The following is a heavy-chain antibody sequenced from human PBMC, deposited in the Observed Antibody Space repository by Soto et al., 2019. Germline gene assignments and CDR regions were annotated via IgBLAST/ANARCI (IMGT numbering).Heavy chain of an antibody. CDR3: AKDRMNHNGVWDPFDV. CDR1: GFTFITYA. D-gene: IGHD2-8*01. J-gene: IGHJ3*01. CDR2: IGSGPDDS. Sequence: GGSLRLSCAASGFTFITYAIILFRHSPFKGLEWVSSIGSGPDDSDSADSVKGRFIISRDNSKNIVSLQMESLRAEDTAIYYCAKDRMNHNGVWDPFDVWGQGTVVTVSS. V-gene: IGHV3-23*01.